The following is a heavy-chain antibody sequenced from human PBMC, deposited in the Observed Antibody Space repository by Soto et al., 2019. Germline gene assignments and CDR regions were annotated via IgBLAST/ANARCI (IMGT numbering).Heavy chain of an antibody. J-gene: IGHJ6*02. V-gene: IGHV3-33*01. Sequence: PGGSLRLSCAASGFTFSSYGMHWVRQAPGKGLEWVAVIWYDGSNKYYADSVKGRFTISRDNSKNTLYLQMNSLRAEDTAVYYCARDHSGSYYVLLSGMDVWGQGTTVTVSS. CDR1: GFTFSSYG. D-gene: IGHD1-26*01. CDR3: ARDHSGSYYVLLSGMDV. CDR2: IWYDGSNK.